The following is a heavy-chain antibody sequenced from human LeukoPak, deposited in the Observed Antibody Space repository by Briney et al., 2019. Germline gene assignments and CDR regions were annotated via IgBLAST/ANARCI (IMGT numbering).Heavy chain of an antibody. J-gene: IGHJ4*02. CDR1: GGSISSGSYY. V-gene: IGHV4-61*02. D-gene: IGHD2-21*02. CDR2: IYTSGST. Sequence: SQTLSLTCTVSGGSISSGSYYWNWIRQPAGKGLEWIGRIYTSGSTNYNPSLKSRVTISVDTSENQFSLKLSSVTAADTAVYYCASLCGGDCPLGDFWGQGTLVTVPS. CDR3: ASLCGGDCPLGDF.